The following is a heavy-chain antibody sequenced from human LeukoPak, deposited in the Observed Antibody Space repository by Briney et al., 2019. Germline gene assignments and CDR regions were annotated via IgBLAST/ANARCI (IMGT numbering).Heavy chain of an antibody. J-gene: IGHJ6*02. CDR1: GYSFTSYW. V-gene: IGHV5-51*01. CDR3: ARHRWGPYSSSSNPNYYYYGMDV. CDR2: IYPGDSDT. D-gene: IGHD6-13*01. Sequence: GESLKISCKGSGYSFTSYWIGWVRQMPGKGLEWMGIIYPGDSDTRYSPSFQGQVTISADKSISTAYLQWSSLKASDTAMYYCARHRWGPYSSSSNPNYYYYGMDVWGQGTTVTVSS.